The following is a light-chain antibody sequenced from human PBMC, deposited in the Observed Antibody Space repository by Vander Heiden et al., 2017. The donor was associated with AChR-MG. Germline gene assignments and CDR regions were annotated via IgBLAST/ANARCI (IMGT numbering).Light chain of an antibody. Sequence: DIHMTQSPSSLSASVGDTVTITCRASQSISSYLNWYQQKPGKAPKLLIYAASSLQSGVPSRFSGSGSGTDFTLTISSLQPEDFATYYCQQSDSTPRTFGRGTKVDIK. J-gene: IGKJ3*01. CDR3: QQSDSTPRT. CDR2: AAS. V-gene: IGKV1-39*01. CDR1: QSISSY.